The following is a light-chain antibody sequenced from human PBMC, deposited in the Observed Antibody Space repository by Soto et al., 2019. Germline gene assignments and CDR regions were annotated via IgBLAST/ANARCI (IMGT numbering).Light chain of an antibody. CDR3: QQYGTFPPT. J-gene: IGKJ1*01. Sequence: EIVLTQSPGTLSLSPVDRATLSCRASQSVRSTYLAWYQKKPGQAPRLLIYDASSTATGIPDRFCGSGSGTDFTLTIRRLEPEDFAVYYCQQYGTFPPTCGQGTKGDIK. V-gene: IGKV3-20*01. CDR2: DAS. CDR1: QSVRSTY.